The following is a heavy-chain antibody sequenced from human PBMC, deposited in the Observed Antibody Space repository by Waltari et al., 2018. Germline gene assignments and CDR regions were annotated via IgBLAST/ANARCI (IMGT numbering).Heavy chain of an antibody. D-gene: IGHD4-17*01. Sequence: QVQLQESGPGLVKPSETLSLTCAVSGYSISSGYYWGWIRQPPGKGLEWIGSIYHSGSTYYNPSLKSRVTISVDTSKNQFSLKLSSVTAADTAVYYCARQSYGDYVRWYDYWGQGTLVTVSS. CDR1: GYSISSGYY. CDR2: IYHSGST. J-gene: IGHJ4*02. CDR3: ARQSYGDYVRWYDY. V-gene: IGHV4-38-2*01.